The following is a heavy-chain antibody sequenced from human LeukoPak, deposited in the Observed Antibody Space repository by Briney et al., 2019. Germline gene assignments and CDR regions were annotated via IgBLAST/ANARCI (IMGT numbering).Heavy chain of an antibody. Sequence: PSGTLSLTCAVSGGSISSFQWWSWVRQTPEKGLEWIGEIHLTGTTFYNPSLKSRVSMSIDKSKNQSSLNLNSVTAADTAVYYCARHVPSGSYLGRFDPWGQGTLVTVSS. CDR3: ARHVPSGSYLGRFDP. CDR2: IHLTGTT. D-gene: IGHD1-26*01. CDR1: GGSISSFQW. V-gene: IGHV4-4*02. J-gene: IGHJ5*02.